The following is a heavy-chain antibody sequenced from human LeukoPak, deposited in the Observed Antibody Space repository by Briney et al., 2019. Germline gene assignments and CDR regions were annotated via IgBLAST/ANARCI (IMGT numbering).Heavy chain of an antibody. Sequence: SETLSLTCTVSGGSISKYYWSWIRQPPGKGLEWIAYIYYNGNTNHNPSLKSRVTISVDTSKNQFSLKLSSVTAADTAVYYCAREYRRGDSYGIDYWGQGTLVTVSS. CDR3: AREYRRGDSYGIDY. CDR2: IYYNGNT. CDR1: GGSISKYY. J-gene: IGHJ4*02. V-gene: IGHV4-59*01. D-gene: IGHD5-18*01.